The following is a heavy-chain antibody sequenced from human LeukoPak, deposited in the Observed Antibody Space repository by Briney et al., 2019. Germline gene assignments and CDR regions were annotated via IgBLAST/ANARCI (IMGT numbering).Heavy chain of an antibody. CDR1: GGTFSSYA. J-gene: IGHJ3*02. CDR3: ASRPVGGRGAFDI. D-gene: IGHD3-16*01. Sequence: SVKVSCKASGGTFSSYAISWVRQDPGQGLEWMGGIIPIFGTANYAQKFQGRVTITADESTSTAYMELSSLRSEDTAVYYCASRPVGGRGAFDIWGQGTMVTVSS. V-gene: IGHV1-69*01. CDR2: IIPIFGTA.